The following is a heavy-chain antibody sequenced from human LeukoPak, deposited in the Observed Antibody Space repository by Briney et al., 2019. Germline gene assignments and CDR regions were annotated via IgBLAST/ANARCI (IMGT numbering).Heavy chain of an antibody. V-gene: IGHV4-59*01. Sequence: SETLSLTCTVSGDSISSYYCSWIRQPPGKGLEWIGYIYYSGSTSYNPSLKSRVTISLDTSNNQFSLKLRSVTAADTAVYYCAREKEYCSGGSCYSTWYFDLWGRGTLVTVSS. J-gene: IGHJ2*01. CDR3: AREKEYCSGGSCYSTWYFDL. CDR2: IYYSGST. D-gene: IGHD2-15*01. CDR1: GDSISSYY.